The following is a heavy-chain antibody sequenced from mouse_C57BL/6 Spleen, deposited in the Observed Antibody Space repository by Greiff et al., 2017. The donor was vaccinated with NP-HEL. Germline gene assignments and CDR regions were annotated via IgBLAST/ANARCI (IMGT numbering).Heavy chain of an antibody. CDR1: GFNIKDDY. CDR3: TYLTTVVATKAY. CDR2: IDPETGDT. V-gene: IGHV14-4*01. J-gene: IGHJ3*01. D-gene: IGHD1-1*01. Sequence: EVQLQQSGAELVRPGASVKLSCTASGFNIKDDYMHWVKQRPEQGLEWIGWIDPETGDTEYASKFQGKATITADTSSNTAYLQLSSLTSEDTAVYYCTYLTTVVATKAYWGQGTLVTVSA.